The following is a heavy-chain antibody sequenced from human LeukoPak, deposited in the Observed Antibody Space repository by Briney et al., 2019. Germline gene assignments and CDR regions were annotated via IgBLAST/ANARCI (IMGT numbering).Heavy chain of an antibody. CDR1: GGTFSIYA. J-gene: IGHJ4*02. V-gene: IGHV1-69*04. CDR3: AREADIVVVPAAIRRGYYFDY. D-gene: IGHD2-2*01. Sequence: SVKVSCKASGGTFSIYAISWVRQAPGQGLEWMGRIIPIFGIANYAQKFQGRVTITADKSTSTAYMELSSLRSEDTAVYYCAREADIVVVPAAIRRGYYFDYWGQGTLVTVSS. CDR2: IIPIFGIA.